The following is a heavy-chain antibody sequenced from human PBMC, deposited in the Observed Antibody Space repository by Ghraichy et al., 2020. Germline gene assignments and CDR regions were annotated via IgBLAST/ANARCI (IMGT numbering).Heavy chain of an antibody. J-gene: IGHJ6*02. V-gene: IGHV4-4*07. Sequence: SETLSLTCTVSGGSISSYYWSWIRQPAGKGLEWIGRIYTSGSTNYNPSLKSRVTMSVDTSKNQFSLKLSSVTAADTAVYYCARGGLSYDFWSGYYPDVWGQGTTVTVSS. CDR1: GGSISSYY. CDR2: IYTSGST. CDR3: ARGGLSYDFWSGYYPDV. D-gene: IGHD3-3*01.